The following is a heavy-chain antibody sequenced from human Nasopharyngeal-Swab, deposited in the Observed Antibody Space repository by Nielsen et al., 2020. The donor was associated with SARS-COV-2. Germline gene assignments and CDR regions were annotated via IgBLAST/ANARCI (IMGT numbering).Heavy chain of an antibody. Sequence: ASVKVSCKASGYIFTGYYMHWVRQAPGQGLEWMGRINPNSGGTNYAQKFQGRVTMTRDTSISTAYMELSRLRSDDTAVYYCARDPTSVAGTGDHYYGMDVWGQGTTVTVFS. J-gene: IGHJ6*02. V-gene: IGHV1-2*06. CDR1: GYIFTGYY. CDR2: INPNSGGT. D-gene: IGHD6-19*01. CDR3: ARDPTSVAGTGDHYYGMDV.